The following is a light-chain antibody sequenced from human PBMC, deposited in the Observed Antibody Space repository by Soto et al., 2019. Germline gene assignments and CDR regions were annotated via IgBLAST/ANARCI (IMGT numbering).Light chain of an antibody. CDR2: GVT. CDR3: FSHRGGDSHV. Sequence: QSVLTQPASVSGSPGQSITISCTGTSSDVGGYDYVSWYQLHPGKAPKLMIYGVTNRPSGVSNRFSGSKTGNTASLTISGLQAEDEADYYCFSHRGGDSHVFGTGTKVTVL. CDR1: SSDVGGYDY. V-gene: IGLV2-14*01. J-gene: IGLJ1*01.